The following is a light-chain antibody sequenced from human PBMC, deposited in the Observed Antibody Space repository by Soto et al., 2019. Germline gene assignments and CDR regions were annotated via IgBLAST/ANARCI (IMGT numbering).Light chain of an antibody. J-gene: IGKJ4*01. CDR1: QSVSTN. CDR2: GAS. Sequence: EIVMTQSPATLSVSPGERATLSCRASQSVSTNLAWHQQKPGQAPRLLIYGASTRATGIPARFSGSGSGTEFTLTISSLQSEDFAVYYCHQYNNWHAFGGGTKVEIK. CDR3: HQYNNWHA. V-gene: IGKV3-15*01.